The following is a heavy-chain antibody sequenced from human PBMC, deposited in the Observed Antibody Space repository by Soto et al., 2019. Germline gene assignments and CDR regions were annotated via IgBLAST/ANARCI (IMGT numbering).Heavy chain of an antibody. V-gene: IGHV1-2*02. CDR1: GYTFTGYY. Sequence: ASVKVSCKASGYTFTGYYMHWVRQAPGQGLEWMGWINPNTGGTNYAQKFQGRVTMTRDTSISTAYMALSRLRSDDTAVYFCASFEYSRSYDAFDIWGQGTLVTVSS. J-gene: IGHJ3*02. D-gene: IGHD5-12*01. CDR2: INPNTGGT. CDR3: ASFEYSRSYDAFDI.